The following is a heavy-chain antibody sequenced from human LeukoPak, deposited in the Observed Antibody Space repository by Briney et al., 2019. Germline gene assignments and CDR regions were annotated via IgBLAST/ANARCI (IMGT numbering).Heavy chain of an antibody. CDR3: AQGYSSGWYPR. CDR2: ISTSGDTE. CDR1: GFTISNYG. V-gene: IGHV3-23*01. D-gene: IGHD6-19*01. J-gene: IGHJ4*02. Sequence: GGSLSLSCAVSGFTISNYGMSWVRQAPGKGLEWVSAISTSGDTEYYAHSVKGRFIISRDTSRNTLYLQVNSLRVEDTALYYCAQGYSSGWYPRWGQGTLVTVSS.